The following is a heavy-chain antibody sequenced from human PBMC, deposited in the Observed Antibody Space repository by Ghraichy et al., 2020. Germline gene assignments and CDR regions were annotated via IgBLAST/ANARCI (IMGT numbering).Heavy chain of an antibody. J-gene: IGHJ5*02. CDR2: INHSGST. D-gene: IGHD2-21*02. CDR3: ARGHIVVVTAIPPGWFDP. CDR1: GGSFSGYY. Sequence: SETLSLTCAVYGGSFSGYYWSWIRQPPGKGLEWIGEINHSGSTNYNPSLKSRVTISVDTSKNQFSLKLSSVTAADTAVYYCARGHIVVVTAIPPGWFDPWGQGTLVTVSS. V-gene: IGHV4-34*01.